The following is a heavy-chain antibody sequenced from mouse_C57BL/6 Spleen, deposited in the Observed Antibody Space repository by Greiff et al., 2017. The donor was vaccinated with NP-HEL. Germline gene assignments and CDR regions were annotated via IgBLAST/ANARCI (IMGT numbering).Heavy chain of an antibody. CDR2: INPSTGGT. CDR3: ARSDYYGSSCDY. D-gene: IGHD1-1*01. Sequence: EVQLQQSGPELVKPGASVKISCKASGYSFTGYYMNWVKQSPEKSLEWIGEINPSTGGTTYNQKFKAKATLTVDKSSSTAYMQLKSLTSEDSAVYYCARSDYYGSSCDYWGQGTTLTVSS. J-gene: IGHJ2*01. CDR1: GYSFTGYY. V-gene: IGHV1-42*01.